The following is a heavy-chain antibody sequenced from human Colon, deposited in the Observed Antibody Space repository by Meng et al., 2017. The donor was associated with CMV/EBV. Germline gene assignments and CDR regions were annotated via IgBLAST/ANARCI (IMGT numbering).Heavy chain of an antibody. CDR2: IYGGGTT. D-gene: IGHD4-11*01. CDR1: GFTFSSYG. CDR3: AGETGLPNGMDV. J-gene: IGHJ6*02. V-gene: IGHV3-53*01. Sequence: GESLKISCAASGFTFSSYGMHWVRQAPGKGLEWVSVIYGGGTTKYADSVKGRFTISRDNSKNTLFLQMNSLRAEDTAVYYCAGETGLPNGMDVWGQGTTVTVSS.